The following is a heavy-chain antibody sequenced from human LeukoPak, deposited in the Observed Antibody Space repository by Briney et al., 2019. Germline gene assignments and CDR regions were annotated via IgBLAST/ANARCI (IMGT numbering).Heavy chain of an antibody. CDR3: ARLWMDYFDY. J-gene: IGHJ4*02. V-gene: IGHV3-21*03. CDR1: GFTFSTYS. Sequence: PGGSLRLSCAASGFTFSTYSMNWVRQAPGKGLEWVSSISSSSSYIYHADSVKGRFTISRDNAKHSLYLQMNSLRAEDTAVYYCARLWMDYFDYWGQGTLVTVSS. CDR2: ISSSSSYI. D-gene: IGHD3-10*01.